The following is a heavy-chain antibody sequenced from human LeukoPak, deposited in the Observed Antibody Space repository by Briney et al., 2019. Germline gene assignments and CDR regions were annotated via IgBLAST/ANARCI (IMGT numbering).Heavy chain of an antibody. V-gene: IGHV3-74*01. CDR3: ARGRYCSSTSCYKAFDI. J-gene: IGHJ3*02. Sequence: GGSLRLSCAASGFTFSTYWTYWVRQAAGEGLVWVSRINSEGSRTSYADSVKGRVTISRDNAKNTLYLQMNSLRAEDTAVYYCARGRYCSSTSCYKAFDIWGQGTKVTVSS. CDR1: GFTFSTYW. D-gene: IGHD2-2*02. CDR2: INSEGSRT.